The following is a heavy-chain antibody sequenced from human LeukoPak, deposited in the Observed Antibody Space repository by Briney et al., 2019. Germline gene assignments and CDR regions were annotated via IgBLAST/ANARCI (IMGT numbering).Heavy chain of an antibody. D-gene: IGHD3-9*01. J-gene: IGHJ4*02. V-gene: IGHV1-2*02. CDR3: ARDKLRYFAPGDY. CDR2: INPNSGGT. CDR1: GYRFTGYF. Sequence: GASVKVSCKASGYRFTGYFMHWVRQAPGQGLEWMGWINPNSGGTNYAQKFQGRVTMTRDTSISTAYMELSRLRSDDTAVYYCARDKLRYFAPGDYWGQGTLVTVSS.